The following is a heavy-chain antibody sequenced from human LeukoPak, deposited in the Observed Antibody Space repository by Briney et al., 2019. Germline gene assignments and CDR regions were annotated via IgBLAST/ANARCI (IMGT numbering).Heavy chain of an antibody. Sequence: SETLSLTCTVSGGSISSSSYYWGWIRQPPGKGLEWIGSIYYSGSTYYNPSLKSRVTISVDTSKNQLSLKLSHVTAAGTAVYYCRASGWYSSFDYWGQGTLVTVSS. CDR2: IYYSGST. CDR3: RASGWYSSFDY. V-gene: IGHV4-39*01. D-gene: IGHD6-19*01. CDR1: GGSISSSSYY. J-gene: IGHJ4*02.